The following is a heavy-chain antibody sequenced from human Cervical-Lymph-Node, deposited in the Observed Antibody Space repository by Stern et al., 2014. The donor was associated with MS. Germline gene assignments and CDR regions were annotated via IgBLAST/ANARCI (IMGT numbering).Heavy chain of an antibody. J-gene: IGHJ4*02. CDR3: ARGSDWYPFDY. CDR2: SAVDGSNN. D-gene: IGHD6-19*01. Sequence: VQLEESGGGVVQPGRSLRLSCAASGFGFATYGMHWVRQAPGKGLEWVAVSAVDGSNNNYAVSVKGRFTISRDNSKNTLYLQMSSLRAEDTAVYYCARGSDWYPFDYWGQGTLVTVSS. CDR1: GFGFATYG. V-gene: IGHV3-30*03.